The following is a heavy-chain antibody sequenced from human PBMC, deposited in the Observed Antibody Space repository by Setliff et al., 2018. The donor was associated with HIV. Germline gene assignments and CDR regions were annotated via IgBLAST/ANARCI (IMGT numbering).Heavy chain of an antibody. J-gene: IGHJ4*02. D-gene: IGHD3-3*01. Sequence: SETLSLTCTVSGDSISSGSHYWSWIRQPAGKGLEWIGHIYTGGNANYNPSLQSRVTISVDTSKNQFSLMLGSVTPADTAVYYCARGIDNFWSGYVRWGQGTLVTVSS. CDR1: GDSISSGSHY. CDR3: ARGIDNFWSGYVR. CDR2: IYTGGNA. V-gene: IGHV4-61*09.